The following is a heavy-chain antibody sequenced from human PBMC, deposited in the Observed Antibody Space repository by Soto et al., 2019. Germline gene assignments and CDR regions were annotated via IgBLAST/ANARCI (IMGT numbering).Heavy chain of an antibody. CDR3: ARSVDSVLMVHREPYYGMDV. CDR1: GYTFTSYG. D-gene: IGHD2-8*01. J-gene: IGHJ6*02. CDR2: ISAYNGNT. Sequence: GASVKVSCKASGYTFTSYGISWVRQAPGQGLEWMGWISAYNGNTNYAQKLQGRVTMTTDTSTSTAYMELRSLRSDDTAVYYCARSVDSVLMVHREPYYGMDVWGQGTTVTVSS. V-gene: IGHV1-18*01.